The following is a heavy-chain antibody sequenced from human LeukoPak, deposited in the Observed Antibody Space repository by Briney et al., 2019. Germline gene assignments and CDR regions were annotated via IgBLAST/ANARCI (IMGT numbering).Heavy chain of an antibody. Sequence: PSQTLSLTCAISGDSVSSNSAAWNWIRQSPSRGLEWLGRTYYRSKWYNDYALSVKSRITINPDTSKNQFSLHLNSVTPEDTAVYYCTRADCDAASCYKDFDSWGQGSLVTVSS. V-gene: IGHV6-1*01. CDR2: TYYRSKWYN. J-gene: IGHJ4*02. CDR1: GDSVSSNSAA. CDR3: TRADCDAASCYKDFDS. D-gene: IGHD2-2*02.